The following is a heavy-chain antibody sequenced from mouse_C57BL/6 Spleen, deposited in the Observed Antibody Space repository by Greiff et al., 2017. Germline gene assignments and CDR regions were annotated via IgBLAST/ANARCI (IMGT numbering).Heavy chain of an antibody. CDR1: GFTFSSYA. V-gene: IGHV5-4*03. CDR2: ISDGGSYT. Sequence: EVKLMESGGGLVKPGGSLKLSCAASGFTFSSYAMSWVRQTPEKRLEWVATISDGGSYTYYPDNVKGRFTISRDNAKNNLYLQMSHLKSEDTAMYYCARGRSLLRYFDVWGTGTTVTVSS. J-gene: IGHJ1*03. CDR3: ARGRSLLRYFDV.